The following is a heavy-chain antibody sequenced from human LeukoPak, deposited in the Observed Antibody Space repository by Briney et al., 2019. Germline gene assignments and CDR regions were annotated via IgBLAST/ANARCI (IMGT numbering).Heavy chain of an antibody. Sequence: PGGSLRLSCAASGFTFSSYAMSWVRQAPGKGLEWVSAISGSGGSTYYADSVKGRFTISRDNARNSLYLQMNSLRAEDTAVYYCARPPYSRSYWEDYYFDYWGQGTLVTVSS. CDR2: ISGSGGST. CDR1: GFTFSSYA. V-gene: IGHV3-23*01. D-gene: IGHD1-26*01. CDR3: ARPPYSRSYWEDYYFDY. J-gene: IGHJ4*02.